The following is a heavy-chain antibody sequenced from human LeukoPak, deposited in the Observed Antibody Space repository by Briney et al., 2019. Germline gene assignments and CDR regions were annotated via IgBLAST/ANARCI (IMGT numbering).Heavy chain of an antibody. V-gene: IGHV1-18*01. D-gene: IGHD4-17*01. CDR2: ISAYNGNT. J-gene: IGHJ5*02. CDR3: ARDLGLYGRGFDP. CDR1: GGTFSSYA. Sequence: ASVKVSCKASGGTFSSYAISWVRQAPGQGLEWMGWISAYNGNTNYAQKLQGRVTMTTDTSTSTAYMELRSLRSDDTAVYYCARDLGLYGRGFDPWGQGTLVTVSS.